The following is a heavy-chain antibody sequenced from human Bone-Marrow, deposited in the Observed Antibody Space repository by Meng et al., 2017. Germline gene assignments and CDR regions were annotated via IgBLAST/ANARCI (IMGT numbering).Heavy chain of an antibody. CDR2: ISYGGSNK. D-gene: IGHD3-10*01. J-gene: IGHJ4*02. CDR3: ARALWFGVDY. Sequence: GGSLRLSCAASGFTFSSYAMDWVRQAPGKGLEWVAVISYGGSNKYYADSVKGRFTISRDNSKNTLYLQMNSLRVEDTALFYCARALWFGVDYWGQGTLVTVSS. CDR1: GFTFSSYA. V-gene: IGHV3-30*04.